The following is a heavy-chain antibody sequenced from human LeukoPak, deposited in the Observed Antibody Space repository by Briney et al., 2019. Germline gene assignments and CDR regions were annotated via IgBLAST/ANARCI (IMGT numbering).Heavy chain of an antibody. CDR3: ARGSWVLRGFINQWFDL. CDR1: EFTFSSYE. CDR2: ISSSGGTI. J-gene: IGHJ5*02. V-gene: IGHV3-48*03. D-gene: IGHD3-10*01. Sequence: GGSLRLSCAASEFTFSSYEMNWVRQAPGKGLEWVSYISSSGGTIYYADSLKGRFTISRDNAKNSLFLLMNSLRAEDTALYYCARGSWVLRGFINQWFDLWGQGTLVTVSS.